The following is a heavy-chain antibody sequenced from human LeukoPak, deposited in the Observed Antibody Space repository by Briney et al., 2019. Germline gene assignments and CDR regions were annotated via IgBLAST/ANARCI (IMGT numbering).Heavy chain of an antibody. D-gene: IGHD2/OR15-2a*01. J-gene: IGHJ4*02. CDR3: ARNAYYSADY. CDR2: IFYSGNT. CDR1: GGSMYSSVYY. Sequence: KPSETLSLTCTVSGGSMYSSVYYWGWIRQPPGKGLEWIGSIFYSGNTYYKPSLKSRVIISVDTSKNQFSLTLTSVTAADTAVYYCARNAYYSADYWGQGTLVTVSS. V-gene: IGHV4-39*07.